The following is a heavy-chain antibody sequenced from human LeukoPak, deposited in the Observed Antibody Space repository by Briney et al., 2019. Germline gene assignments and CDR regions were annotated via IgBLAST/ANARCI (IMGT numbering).Heavy chain of an antibody. CDR2: ISGSGGST. J-gene: IGHJ6*02. CDR3: GWGADSGYYYGMDV. CDR1: GFTFSSYA. V-gene: IGHV3-23*01. Sequence: LPGGSLRLSCAASGFTFSSYAMSWVRQAPGKGLEWVSAISGSGGSTYYADSVKGRFTISRDNSKNTLYLQMNSLRAEDTAVYYCGWGADSGYYYGMDVWGQGTTVTVSS. D-gene: IGHD3-16*01.